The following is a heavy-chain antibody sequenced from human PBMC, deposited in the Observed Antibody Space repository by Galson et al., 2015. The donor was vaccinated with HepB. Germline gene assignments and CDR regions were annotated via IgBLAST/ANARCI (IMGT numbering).Heavy chain of an antibody. CDR3: ARGPKVLEWLSPFGYMDV. D-gene: IGHD3-3*01. CDR2: INPSGGST. J-gene: IGHJ6*03. V-gene: IGHV1-46*01. Sequence: SVKVSCKASGYTFTSYYMHWVRQAPGQGLEWMGIINPSGGSTSYAQKFQGRVTMTRDTSTSTVYMELSSLRSEDTAVYYCARGPKVLEWLSPFGYMDVWGKGTTVTVSS. CDR1: GYTFTSYY.